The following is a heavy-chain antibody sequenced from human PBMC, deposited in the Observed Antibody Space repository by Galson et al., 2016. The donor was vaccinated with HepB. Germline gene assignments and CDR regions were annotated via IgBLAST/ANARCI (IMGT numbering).Heavy chain of an antibody. D-gene: IGHD4-17*01. J-gene: IGHJ3*02. CDR2: ISWNGGGT. V-gene: IGHV3-9*01. CDR3: VKDRGDGDYERNAFDI. Sequence: SLRLSCAASGFTFDDYAMHWVRQAPGKGLEWVSGISWNGGGTGYADSVKGRFTISRDNAKNSLYLQMNSLTTDDTALYYCVKDRGDGDYERNAFDIWGQGIMVTVSS. CDR1: GFTFDDYA.